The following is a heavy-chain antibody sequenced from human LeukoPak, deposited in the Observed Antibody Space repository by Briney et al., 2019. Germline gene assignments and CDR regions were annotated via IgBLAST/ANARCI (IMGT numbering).Heavy chain of an antibody. CDR3: ASLYLCYGCSSSSHSFNI. D-gene: IGHD2-2*01. V-gene: IGHV3-74*01. Sequence: GGSLRLSCAASGFTFSSYWMHWVRQVPGKGLMWVSRIKTDGSSTSYADSVKGRFTISRDNAKNTLYLQMNSLRAEDTAVYYCASLYLCYGCSSSSHSFNIWGQGTMVTVSS. CDR2: IKTDGSST. J-gene: IGHJ3*02. CDR1: GFTFSSYW.